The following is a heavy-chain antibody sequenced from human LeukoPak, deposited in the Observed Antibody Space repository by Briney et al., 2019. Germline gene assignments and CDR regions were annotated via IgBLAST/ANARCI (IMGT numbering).Heavy chain of an antibody. V-gene: IGHV3-48*02. CDR1: GFTFSSYS. CDR3: AREARDSSGYYYIDY. Sequence: PGGSLRLSCAVSGFTFSSYSMNRVRQAPAKGLEWVSYIGFSSSARYYADSVMGRFTISRDNAKNSLYLQMNGLRDEDTAVYYCAREARDSSGYYYIDYWGQGTLVTVSS. CDR2: IGFSSSAR. D-gene: IGHD3-22*01. J-gene: IGHJ4*02.